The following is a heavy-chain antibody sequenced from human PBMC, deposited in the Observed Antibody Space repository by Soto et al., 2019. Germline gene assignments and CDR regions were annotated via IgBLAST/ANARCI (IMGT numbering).Heavy chain of an antibody. D-gene: IGHD1-20*01. CDR1: GFNFSSYG. V-gene: IGHV3-30*18. J-gene: IGHJ4*02. CDR3: AKSTKWNPDVQDF. CDR2: ISYAGRNQ. Sequence: QVQLVESGGGVVQPGRSLRLSCAASGFNFSSYGMQWVRQAPGKGLEWVAVISYAGRNQFYADSVRGRFSISRDNSKNTLSLQMNSLRADDTAVYYCAKSTKWNPDVQDFWGQGTLVTVSS.